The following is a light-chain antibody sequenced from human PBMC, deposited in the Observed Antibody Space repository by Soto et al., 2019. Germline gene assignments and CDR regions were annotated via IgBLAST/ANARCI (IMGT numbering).Light chain of an antibody. V-gene: IGKV3-15*01. Sequence: IVMTQSPATLSVSPGERATLSCRSSESVSSNLAWYHQRPGQAPRLLIYGASTRATGIPARFSGSGSGTEFTLTISSLQSEDFAVYYCQHYNNWPPVTFGQGTKVDI. CDR3: QHYNNWPPVT. CDR2: GAS. J-gene: IGKJ1*01. CDR1: ESVSSN.